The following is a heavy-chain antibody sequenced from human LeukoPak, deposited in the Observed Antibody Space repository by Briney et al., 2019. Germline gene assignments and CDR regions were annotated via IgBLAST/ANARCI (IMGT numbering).Heavy chain of an antibody. J-gene: IGHJ4*02. Sequence: PSETLSLTCAVSGYSISSGYYWGWIRQPPGKGLEWIGSIYHSGSTYYNPSLKSRVNISVDTSKNQFSLKLSSVAAADTAVYYCANRVCSGGSCYPGYFDYWGQGTLVTVSS. CDR2: IYHSGST. CDR3: ANRVCSGGSCYPGYFDY. CDR1: GYSISSGYY. D-gene: IGHD2-15*01. V-gene: IGHV4-38-2*01.